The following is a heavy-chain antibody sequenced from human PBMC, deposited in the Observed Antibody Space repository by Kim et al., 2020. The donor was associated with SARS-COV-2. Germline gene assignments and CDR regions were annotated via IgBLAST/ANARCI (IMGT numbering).Heavy chain of an antibody. CDR3: ARVGAVAGTASDY. J-gene: IGHJ4*02. Sequence: NPSLKSGVTISVDTSKTQFSLKLSSVTAADTAVYYCARVGAVAGTASDYWGQGTLVTVSS. D-gene: IGHD6-19*01. V-gene: IGHV4-34*01.